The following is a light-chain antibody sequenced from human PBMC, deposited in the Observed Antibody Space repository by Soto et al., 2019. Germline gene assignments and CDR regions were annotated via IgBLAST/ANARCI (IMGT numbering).Light chain of an antibody. J-gene: IGKJ4*01. CDR1: QNVGHN. V-gene: IGKV3-11*01. CDR3: QERSRWPRAT. Sequence: EMVLTQSPATLSLSPGESATLSCRASQNVGHNFAWYQQKSGQPPRLLIHTASPRATGIPARFSGYWSRTDFTLTISRLELEDIAVYYWQERSRWPRATFGGGTKVEIK. CDR2: TAS.